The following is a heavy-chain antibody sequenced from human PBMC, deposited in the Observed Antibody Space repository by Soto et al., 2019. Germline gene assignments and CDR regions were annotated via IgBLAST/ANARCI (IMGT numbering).Heavy chain of an antibody. D-gene: IGHD6-13*01. CDR1: GDSVSSNSAA. CDR3: AYSSSWSIYYYYGMDV. Sequence: SQTLSLTCVISGDSVSSNSAAWNWIRQSPSRGLEWLGRTYYRSKWYNDYAVSVKSRITINPDTSKNQFSLQLNSVTPEDTAVYYCAYSSSWSIYYYYGMDVWGQGTTVTVSS. V-gene: IGHV6-1*01. J-gene: IGHJ6*02. CDR2: TYYRSKWYN.